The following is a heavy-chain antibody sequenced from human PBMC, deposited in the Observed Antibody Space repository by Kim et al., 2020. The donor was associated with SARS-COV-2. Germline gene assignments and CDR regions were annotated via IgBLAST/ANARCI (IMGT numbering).Heavy chain of an antibody. CDR3: ARGGGYCSSTSCYDVPNWFDP. V-gene: IGHV4-34*01. CDR1: GGSFSGYY. CDR2: INHSGST. D-gene: IGHD2-2*01. J-gene: IGHJ5*02. Sequence: SETLSLTCAVYGGSFSGYYWSWIRQPPGKGLEWIGEINHSGSTNYNPSLKSRVTISVDTSKNQFSLKLSSVTAADTAVYYCARGGGYCSSTSCYDVPNWFDPWGQGTLVTVSS.